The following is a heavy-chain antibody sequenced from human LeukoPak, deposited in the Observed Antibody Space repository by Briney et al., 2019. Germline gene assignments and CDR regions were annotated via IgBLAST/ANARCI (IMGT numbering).Heavy chain of an antibody. V-gene: IGHV4-39*01. CDR2: IYYSGSS. CDR3: ARRTVVPAAIIPFDY. J-gene: IGHJ4*02. Sequence: SETLSLTCTVSGGSISSSSYYWGWIRQPPGNGLEWIASIYYSGSSYYNPSLKSRVTISVDTSKNQFSLKLSSVTAADTAVYYCARRTVVPAAIIPFDYWGQGTLFTVSS. D-gene: IGHD2-2*02. CDR1: GGSISSSSYY.